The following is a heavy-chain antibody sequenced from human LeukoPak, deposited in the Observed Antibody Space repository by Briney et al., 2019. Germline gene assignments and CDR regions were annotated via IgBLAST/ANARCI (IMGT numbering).Heavy chain of an antibody. CDR3: ARGPSSWYSDAFDI. Sequence: SETLSLTCTVSGGSISSYYWSWIRQPPGKGLEWIGYIYYSGSTNYNPSLKSRVTISVDTSKNQFSLKLSSVTAADTAVYYCARGPSSWYSDAFDIWAKGQWSPSLQ. J-gene: IGHJ3*02. CDR2: IYYSGST. CDR1: GGSISSYY. V-gene: IGHV4-59*01. D-gene: IGHD6-13*01.